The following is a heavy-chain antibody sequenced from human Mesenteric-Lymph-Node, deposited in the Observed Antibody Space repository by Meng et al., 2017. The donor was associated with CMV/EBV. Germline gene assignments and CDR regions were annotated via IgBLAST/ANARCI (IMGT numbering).Heavy chain of an antibody. V-gene: IGHV3-23*01. Sequence: GESLKISCAASGFTFSSCAMNWVRQAPGKGLEWVSVISGSGGSTFYADSVKGRFTISRDNSKNTLYLQMNSLTAEDTAIYYCAKDQPGTFDYWGQGTLVTVSS. D-gene: IGHD1-7*01. CDR2: ISGSGGST. CDR1: GFTFSSCA. J-gene: IGHJ4*02. CDR3: AKDQPGTFDY.